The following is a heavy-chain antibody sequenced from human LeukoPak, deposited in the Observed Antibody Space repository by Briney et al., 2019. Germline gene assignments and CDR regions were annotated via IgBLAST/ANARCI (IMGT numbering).Heavy chain of an antibody. Sequence: ASVKVSCKASGYTFTGYYMHWVRQAPGQGLEWMGWINPNSGGTNYAQKFQGRVTMTRDTSISTAYMELSRLRSDDTAVYYCARYGRYNYYDSSGYPGGYYYYYMDVWGKGTTVTISS. CDR2: INPNSGGT. CDR3: ARYGRYNYYDSSGYPGGYYYYYMDV. CDR1: GYTFTGYY. J-gene: IGHJ6*03. D-gene: IGHD3-22*01. V-gene: IGHV1-2*02.